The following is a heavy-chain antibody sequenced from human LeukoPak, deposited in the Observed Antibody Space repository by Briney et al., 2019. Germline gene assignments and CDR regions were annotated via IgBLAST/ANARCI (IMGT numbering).Heavy chain of an antibody. CDR3: ARLTPQLYNWFDP. CDR1: GYSLTSYW. CDR2: IYPGDSDT. J-gene: IGHJ5*02. Sequence: GESLKIPCKGSGYSLTSYWIGWVRQMPGKGLEWMGIIYPGDSDTRYSPSFQGQVTISADKSISTAYLQWSSLKASDTAMYYCARLTPQLYNWFDPWGQGTLVTVSS. V-gene: IGHV5-51*01.